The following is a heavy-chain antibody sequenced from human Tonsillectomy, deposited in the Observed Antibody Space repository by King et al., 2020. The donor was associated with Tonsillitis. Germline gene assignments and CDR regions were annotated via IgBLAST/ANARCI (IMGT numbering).Heavy chain of an antibody. J-gene: IGHJ3*02. CDR1: GGTFRHG. CDR2: MIPIFGTV. V-gene: IGHV1-69*01. Sequence: VQLVQSGAEVKKPGSSVKVSCKASGGTFRHGINWVRQAPGQGFEWMGGMIPIFGTVKNAQRFQDRVTLTADESTTTAYMELSRLRSEDTAVYYCARGIGTTGTTGAFDIWGQGTMVTVS. D-gene: IGHD1-1*01. CDR3: ARGIGTTGTTGAFDI.